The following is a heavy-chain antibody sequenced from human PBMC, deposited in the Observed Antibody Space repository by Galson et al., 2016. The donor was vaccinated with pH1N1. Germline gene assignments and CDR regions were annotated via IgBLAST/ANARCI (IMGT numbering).Heavy chain of an antibody. CDR1: GFTFSSHG. D-gene: IGHD4-17*01. Sequence: SLRLSCAASGFTFSSHGMHWVRQAPGKGLEWVAVISYDGSNKYYADSVKGRFTISRDNSKNTLYLQMNSLRAEDTAVYYCAKGDYGDYVGYFDVRGRGTLVTVSS. J-gene: IGHJ2*01. V-gene: IGHV3-30*18. CDR3: AKGDYGDYVGYFDV. CDR2: ISYDGSNK.